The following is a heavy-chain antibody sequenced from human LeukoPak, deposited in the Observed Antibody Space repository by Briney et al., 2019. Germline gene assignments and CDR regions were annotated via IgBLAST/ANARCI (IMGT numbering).Heavy chain of an antibody. V-gene: IGHV3-9*01. Sequence: GRSLRLSCAASGFTFDDYAMHWVRQAPGKGLEWVSGISWNSGSIGYADSVKGRFTISRDNAKNSLYLQMNSLRAEDTALYYCAKEDREYGDYGYWGQGTLVTVSS. CDR1: GFTFDDYA. J-gene: IGHJ4*02. CDR3: AKEDREYGDYGY. D-gene: IGHD4-17*01. CDR2: ISWNSGSI.